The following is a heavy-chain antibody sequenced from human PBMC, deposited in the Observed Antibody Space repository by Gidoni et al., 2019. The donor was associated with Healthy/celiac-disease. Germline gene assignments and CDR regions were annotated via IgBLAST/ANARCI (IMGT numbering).Heavy chain of an antibody. D-gene: IGHD3-3*01. V-gene: IGHV1-46*01. CDR1: GYTFTRYY. Sequence: QVQLVQSGAEVKKPGASVKVSCKASGYTFTRYYMHWVRQAPGQGLEWMGISNPSGGSTSYAQKFQGRVTMTRDTSTSTVYMELSSLRSEDTAVYYCARDPSDFGVVDYFDYWGQGTLVTVSS. CDR3: ARDPSDFGVVDYFDY. J-gene: IGHJ4*02. CDR2: SNPSGGST.